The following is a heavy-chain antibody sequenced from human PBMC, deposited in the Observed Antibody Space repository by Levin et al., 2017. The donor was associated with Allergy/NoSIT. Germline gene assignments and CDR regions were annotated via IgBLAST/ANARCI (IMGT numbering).Heavy chain of an antibody. CDR2: ISSSSSSI. D-gene: IGHD3-10*01. V-gene: IGHV3-48*01. J-gene: IGHJ4*02. CDR1: GFTFSSYS. CDR3: ARVLLVRGAIGGDY. Sequence: AGGSLRLSCAASGFTFSSYSMNWVRQAPGKGLEWLSYISSSSSSIYYADSVKGRFTISRDNAKNSLYLQMNSLRAEDTAVYYCARVLLVRGAIGGDYWGQGALVTVSS.